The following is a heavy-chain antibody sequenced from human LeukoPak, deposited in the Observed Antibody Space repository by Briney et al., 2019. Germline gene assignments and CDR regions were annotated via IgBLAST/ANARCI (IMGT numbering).Heavy chain of an antibody. J-gene: IGHJ6*03. CDR1: GGTFSSCA. D-gene: IGHD2-21*01. V-gene: IGHV1-69*05. Sequence: SVKVSCKASGGTFSSCAISWVRQAPGQGLEWMGGIIPIFGTANYAQKFQGRVTNTTDESTSTAYMELSSLRSEDTAVYYCARGLRATPILWNYYYYMDVWGKGTTVTVSS. CDR3: ARGLRATPILWNYYYYMDV. CDR2: IIPIFGTA.